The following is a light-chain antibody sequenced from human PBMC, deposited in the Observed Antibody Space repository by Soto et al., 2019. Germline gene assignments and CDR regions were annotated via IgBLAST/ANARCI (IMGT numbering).Light chain of an antibody. V-gene: IGLV2-14*01. CDR2: DAY. CDR3: SSYTSTSTLV. Sequence: QSALTQPASVSGSPGQSITISCTGTSSDVGGYNFVSWYQQHPGKAPKLMIYDAYNRPSGVSNRFSGSKSGNTASLTISGLQAEDEAEYYCSSYTSTSTLVFGTGTKVTVL. CDR1: SSDVGGYNF. J-gene: IGLJ1*01.